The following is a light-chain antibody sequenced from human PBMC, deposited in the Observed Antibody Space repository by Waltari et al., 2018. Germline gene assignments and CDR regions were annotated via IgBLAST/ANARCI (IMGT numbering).Light chain of an antibody. CDR3: QQRGNLPPWT. CDR1: QSVNSH. CDR2: DAS. Sequence: EIVLTQSPATLSLSVGVRATLSCRASQSVNSHLAWYQQTPGQAPRLLIYDASTRATGIPTRFSGSGSGTDFTLTISGLQPGDFAVYYCQQRGNLPPWTFGQGTKVEVK. V-gene: IGKV3-11*01. J-gene: IGKJ1*01.